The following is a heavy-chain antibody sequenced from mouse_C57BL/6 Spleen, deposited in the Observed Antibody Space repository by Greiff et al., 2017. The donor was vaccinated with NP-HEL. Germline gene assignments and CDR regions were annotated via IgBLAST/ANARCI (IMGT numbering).Heavy chain of an antibody. CDR1: GYTFTSYW. V-gene: IGHV1-64*01. J-gene: IGHJ1*03. CDR2: IHPNSGST. CDR3: AKTGYSNWYFDV. Sequence: QVQLQQPGAELVKPGASVKLSCKASGYTFTSYWMHWVKQRPGQGLEWIGMIHPNSGSTNYNEKFKSKATLTVDKSSSTAYMQLSSLTSEDSAVYYCAKTGYSNWYFDVWGTGTTVTVSS. D-gene: IGHD2-5*01.